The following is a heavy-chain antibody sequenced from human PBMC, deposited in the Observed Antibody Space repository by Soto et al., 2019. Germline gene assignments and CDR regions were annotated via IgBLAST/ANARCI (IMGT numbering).Heavy chain of an antibody. V-gene: IGHV1-69*02. CDR1: GGTFSSYT. CDR3: AMDASDCGGDCSRFCDY. CDR2: IIPILGIA. D-gene: IGHD2-21*01. Sequence: QVQLVQSGAEVKKPGSSVKVSCKASGGTFSSYTISWVRQAPGQGLEWMGRIIPILGIANYAQKFQGRVTSTADNSTSTAYMELGSMRAEAPAVYYCAMDASDCGGDCSRFCDYWGQGTLVTVSS. J-gene: IGHJ4*02.